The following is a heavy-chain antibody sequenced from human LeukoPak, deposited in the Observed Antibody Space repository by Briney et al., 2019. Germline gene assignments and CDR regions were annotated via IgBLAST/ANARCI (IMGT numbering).Heavy chain of an antibody. V-gene: IGHV1-69*13. CDR2: IIPIFGTA. CDR3: AREYRINYYDSSAFDP. D-gene: IGHD3-22*01. J-gene: IGHJ5*02. CDR1: GGTFSSYA. Sequence: SVKVSCKASGGTFSSYAISWVRQAPGQGLEWMGGIIPIFGTANYAQKFQGRVTITADESTSTAYMELSSLRSEDTAVYYCAREYRINYYDSSAFDPWGQGTLVTVSS.